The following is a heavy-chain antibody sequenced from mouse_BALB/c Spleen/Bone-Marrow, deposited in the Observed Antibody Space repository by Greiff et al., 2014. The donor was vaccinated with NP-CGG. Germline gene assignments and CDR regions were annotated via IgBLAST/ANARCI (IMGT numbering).Heavy chain of an antibody. V-gene: IGHV3-6*02. CDR1: GYSITSGYY. D-gene: IGHD2-14*01. Sequence: EVQLQQSGPGLVKPSQSLSLTCSVTGYSITSGYYWNWIQQFPGNKLEWLGYISYDGSTHYNPSLANRVSITRDTSKNQFFLKLNSVTTEDTATYYCASVEVHAMDYWGQGTSVTVSS. CDR3: ASVEVHAMDY. J-gene: IGHJ4*01. CDR2: ISYDGST.